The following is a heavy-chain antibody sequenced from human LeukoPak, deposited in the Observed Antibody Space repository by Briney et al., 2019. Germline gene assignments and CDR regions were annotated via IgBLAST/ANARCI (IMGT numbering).Heavy chain of an antibody. V-gene: IGHV4-30-4*01. J-gene: IGHJ4*02. D-gene: IGHD3-22*01. CDR1: GGSISSGDYY. Sequence: PSQTLSLTCTVSGGSISSGDYYWSWIRQPPGKGLEWIGYIYYSGSTYYNPSLKSRVTISVDTSKNQFSLKLSSVTAADTAVYYCARGESGHYYAVDYWGQGTLVTVSS. CDR2: IYYSGST. CDR3: ARGESGHYYAVDY.